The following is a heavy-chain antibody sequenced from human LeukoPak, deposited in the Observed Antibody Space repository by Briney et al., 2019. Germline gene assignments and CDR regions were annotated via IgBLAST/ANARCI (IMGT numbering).Heavy chain of an antibody. CDR2: FYSGGTT. Sequence: GESLRLSCAASGFTVSNNFMSWVRQAPGKGLEWVSVFYSGGTTYYADSVKGRFTISRDNSKNTLYLQMNSLRAEDTAVFYCARGHADSSGSWYGRFDYWGQGTLVTVSP. D-gene: IGHD6-13*01. J-gene: IGHJ4*02. V-gene: IGHV3-53*01. CDR1: GFTVSNNF. CDR3: ARGHADSSGSWYGRFDY.